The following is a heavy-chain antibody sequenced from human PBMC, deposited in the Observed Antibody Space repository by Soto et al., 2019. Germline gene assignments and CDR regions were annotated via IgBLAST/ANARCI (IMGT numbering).Heavy chain of an antibody. J-gene: IGHJ4*02. Sequence: ASVKVSCKASGGTFSSYAISWVRQAPGQGLEWMGGIIPIFGTANYAQKFQGRVTITADESTSTAYMELSSLRSEDTAVYYCARHRKGLMVYANPFDYWGQGTLVTVSS. CDR3: ARHRKGLMVYANPFDY. CDR1: GGTFSSYA. CDR2: IIPIFGTA. V-gene: IGHV1-69*13. D-gene: IGHD2-8*01.